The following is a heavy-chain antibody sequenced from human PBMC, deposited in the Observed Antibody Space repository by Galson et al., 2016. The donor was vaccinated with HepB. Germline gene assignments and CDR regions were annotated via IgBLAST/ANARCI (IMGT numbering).Heavy chain of an antibody. V-gene: IGHV3-33*01. CDR3: ARDADTDKYYGLDV. J-gene: IGHJ6*02. CDR1: GFTFSTYV. CDR2: IWHDGSNE. D-gene: IGHD3-9*01. Sequence: SLRLSCAASGFTFSTYVMHWIRQAPGRGLEWVAVIWHDGSNEYYKDSVKGRFTISRDNSGNTLYLQMNSLRVEDTAVYFCARDADTDKYYGLDVWGLGTTVTVSS.